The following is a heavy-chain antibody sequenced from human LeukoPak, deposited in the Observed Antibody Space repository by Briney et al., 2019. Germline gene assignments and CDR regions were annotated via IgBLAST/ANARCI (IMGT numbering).Heavy chain of an antibody. CDR1: GYTFTSYV. V-gene: IGHV1-18*01. CDR2: ISAYNANT. CDR3: ARGMYDFWSGYQNPFDY. J-gene: IGHJ4*02. Sequence: GASVKVSCKASGYTFTSYVISWVRQAPGQGLEWMGWISAYNANTNYAPKLQGRVTMTTDTSTSTAYMELRSLRSDDTAVYYCARGMYDFWSGYQNPFDYWGQGTRVIVSA. D-gene: IGHD3-3*01.